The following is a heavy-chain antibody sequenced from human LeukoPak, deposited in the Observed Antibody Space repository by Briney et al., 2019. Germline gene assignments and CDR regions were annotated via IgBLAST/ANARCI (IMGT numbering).Heavy chain of an antibody. CDR2: INPNSGGT. CDR3: AVLGYYDSSGYFDY. CDR1: GYTFTGYY. J-gene: IGHJ4*02. Sequence: SVKVSCKASGYTFTGYYMHWVRQAPGQGLEWMGRINPNSGGTNYAQKFQGRVTMTRDTSISTAYMELSRLRSDDTAVYYCAVLGYYDSSGYFDYWGQGTLVTVSS. D-gene: IGHD3-22*01. V-gene: IGHV1-2*06.